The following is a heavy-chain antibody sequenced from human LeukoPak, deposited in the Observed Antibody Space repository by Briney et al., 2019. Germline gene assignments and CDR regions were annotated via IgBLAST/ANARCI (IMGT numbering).Heavy chain of an antibody. CDR2: IYSTGSP. Sequence: SETLSLTCTVSGGSISRYYWSWIRQPAGKGLEWIGHIYSTGSPNNNPSLKSRVTISLAKSKNQFSLKLTSVTAADTAVYYCARAYSISWYYFDYWGQGTLVTVSS. V-gene: IGHV4-4*07. D-gene: IGHD6-13*01. J-gene: IGHJ4*02. CDR1: GGSISRYY. CDR3: ARAYSISWYYFDY.